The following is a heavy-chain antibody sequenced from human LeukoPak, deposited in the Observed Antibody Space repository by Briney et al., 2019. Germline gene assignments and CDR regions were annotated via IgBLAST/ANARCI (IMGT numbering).Heavy chain of an antibody. Sequence: PSETLSLTCTVSGGSIRSSTYYWGWIRQPPGKGLEWIGYIYHSGSTYYNPSLKSRVTISVDRSKNQFSLKLSSVTAADTAVYYCAREYCSGGSCYFGYWGQGTLVTVSS. V-gene: IGHV4-39*07. D-gene: IGHD2-15*01. J-gene: IGHJ4*02. CDR1: GGSIRSSTYY. CDR2: IYHSGST. CDR3: AREYCSGGSCYFGY.